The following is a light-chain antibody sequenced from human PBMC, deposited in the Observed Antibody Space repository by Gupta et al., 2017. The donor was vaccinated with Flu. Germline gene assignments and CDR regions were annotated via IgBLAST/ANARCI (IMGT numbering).Light chain of an antibody. J-gene: IGLJ3*02. V-gene: IGLV2-14*01. CDR1: SSDVGGYNY. CDR3: SSYTSSNSLE. Sequence: SIPISCTGTSSDVGGYNYVSWYQHHPGKAPKLMIYEVINRPSGVSNRFSGSKSGNTASLTISGLQAEDEADYYCSSYTSSNSLEFGGGTKLTVL. CDR2: EVI.